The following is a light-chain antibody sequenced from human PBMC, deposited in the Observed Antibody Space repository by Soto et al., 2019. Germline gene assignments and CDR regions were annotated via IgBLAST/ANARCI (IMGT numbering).Light chain of an antibody. CDR1: QSVSSN. J-gene: IGKJ2*01. CDR3: HQYNNWPLYT. V-gene: IGKV3-15*01. CDR2: GAS. Sequence: EIVMTQSPATLSVSPGQRATLSCRASQSVSSNLAWYQQKPGQAPRPLIYGASTRATGIPGRFSGSGSGTEFTLTISSLQSEDFAVYYCHQYNNWPLYTFGQGTKVDIK.